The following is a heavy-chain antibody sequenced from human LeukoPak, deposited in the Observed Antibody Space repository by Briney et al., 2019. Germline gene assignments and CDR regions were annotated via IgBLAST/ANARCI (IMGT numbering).Heavy chain of an antibody. D-gene: IGHD1-7*01. CDR3: ARDETTDDTGMDV. V-gene: IGHV3-7*01. Sequence: PGGSLRLSCAASGFTFTSYWMIWVRQAPGKGLEWVANIKQDGSEKYYVDSVKGRFTISRDNAKNSLYLQMNSLRAEDTAVYYCARDETTDDTGMDVWGQGTTVTVSS. J-gene: IGHJ6*02. CDR1: GFTFTSYW. CDR2: IKQDGSEK.